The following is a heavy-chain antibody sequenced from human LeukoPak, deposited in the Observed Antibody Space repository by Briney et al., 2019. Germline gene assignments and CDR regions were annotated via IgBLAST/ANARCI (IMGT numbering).Heavy chain of an antibody. CDR1: GGSISTYY. V-gene: IGHV4-4*07. CDR3: AIDDFEYSGHYSIDV. D-gene: IGHD3-9*01. CDR2: VHRSGNA. Sequence: SETLSLTCSFSGGSISTYYWSWIRQPAGKGLEWIGRVHRSGNANYNPSLQSRVTMSVDTSKNQISLRLRSVTAADTAVYYCAIDDFEYSGHYSIDVWGQGTAVSVSS. J-gene: IGHJ6*02.